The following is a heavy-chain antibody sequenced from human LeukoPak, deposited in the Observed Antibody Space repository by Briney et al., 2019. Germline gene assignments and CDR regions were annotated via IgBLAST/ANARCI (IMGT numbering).Heavy chain of an antibody. CDR3: AKDRACGQWNCQGSDY. J-gene: IGHJ4*02. CDR2: VSDSGDGT. Sequence: GGSLRLSCAASGFTFSNYWMHWVRQVPGKGLEWVLGVSDSGDGTHYADSVKGRFTISRDNSKNTLYLQMDNLSGEDTAVYYCAKDRACGQWNCQGSDYWGQGTLVTVSS. V-gene: IGHV3-23*01. CDR1: GFTFSNYW. D-gene: IGHD1-7*01.